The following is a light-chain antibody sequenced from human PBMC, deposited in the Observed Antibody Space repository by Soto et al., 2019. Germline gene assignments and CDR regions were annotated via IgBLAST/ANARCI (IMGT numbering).Light chain of an antibody. CDR1: QSISSY. CDR2: AAS. CDR3: QQSYSTIT. J-gene: IGKJ4*01. Sequence: DIQMTQSPSSLSASVGDRVTITCRASQSISSYLNWYQQKPGKAPKLLIYAASSLQSGVPSRFSGSGSGTDFTLTISSLQPEDFATCYCQQSYSTITFGGGTKVEIK. V-gene: IGKV1-39*01.